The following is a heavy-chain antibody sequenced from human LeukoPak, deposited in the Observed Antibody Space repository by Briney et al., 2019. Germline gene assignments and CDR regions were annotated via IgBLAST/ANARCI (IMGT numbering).Heavy chain of an antibody. V-gene: IGHV3-21*01. D-gene: IGHD2-2*01. CDR2: ISSSTGYI. CDR3: ARDVGGDPWDCSSTSCSLYFDY. CDR1: GFTISSYS. J-gene: IGHJ4*02. Sequence: PGGTLTLSCAASGFTISSYSMNWVRQPPGKGLEWVSSISSSTGYIYYTDSVKGRFTISRDNAKNSLYLQMNSMRAEDTAVYYCARDVGGDPWDCSSTSCSLYFDYWGQGTLVTVSS.